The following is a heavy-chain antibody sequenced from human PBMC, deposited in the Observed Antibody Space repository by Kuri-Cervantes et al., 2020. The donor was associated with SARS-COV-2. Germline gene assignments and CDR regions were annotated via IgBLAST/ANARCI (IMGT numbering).Heavy chain of an antibody. CDR1: GCSINNYY. V-gene: IGHV4-59*01. CDR2: IYDSANT. Sequence: GSLRLSCTVSGCSINNYYWSWIRQPPGKGLEWMGYIYDSANTNYNTSLRSRVTMSVDTSKNQVSLKLTSVTAADTALYFCARVGVRSYGVLDYWGQGTLVTVSS. J-gene: IGHJ4*02. CDR3: ARVGVRSYGVLDY. D-gene: IGHD5-18*01.